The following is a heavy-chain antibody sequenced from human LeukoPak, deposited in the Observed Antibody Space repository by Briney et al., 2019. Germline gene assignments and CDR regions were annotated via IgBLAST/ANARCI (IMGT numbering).Heavy chain of an antibody. V-gene: IGHV5-51*01. CDR3: ASRPLTPVGNDAFDI. CDR2: IYRGDSDT. CDR1: GYSSTSNS. J-gene: IGHJ3*02. Sequence: GEPLKIPSQGSGYSSTSNSIAWARHPPGNGLGWMGIIYRGDSDTRYSPSFQGQVTSSADKSISTAYLQWSSLKASDTAMYYCASRPLTPVGNDAFDIWGQGTMVTVSS. D-gene: IGHD1-26*01.